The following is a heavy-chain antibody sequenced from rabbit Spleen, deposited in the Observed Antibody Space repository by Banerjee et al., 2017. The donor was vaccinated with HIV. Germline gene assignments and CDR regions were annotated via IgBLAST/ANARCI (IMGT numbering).Heavy chain of an antibody. V-gene: IGHV1S43*01. CDR3: VRDRADIGGDYGPYDFDF. J-gene: IGHJ4*01. CDR1: GIDFRNYFY. D-gene: IGHD2-1*01. CDR2: IYTTSGST. Sequence: HQQLEESGGGLVKPGGTLTLTCTASGIDFRNYFYMCWVRQAPGKGLELIACIYTTSGSTYYASWVNGRFSISRENTRNTVYLKLNSLTAADTATYFCVRDRADIGGDYGPYDFDFWGPGTLVTVS.